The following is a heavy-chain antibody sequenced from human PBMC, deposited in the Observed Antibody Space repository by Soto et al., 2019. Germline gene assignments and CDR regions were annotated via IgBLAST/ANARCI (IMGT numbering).Heavy chain of an antibody. V-gene: IGHV3-66*01. CDR3: ASSSGPNAYDY. Sequence: EVQLVESGGGLVKPGGSLRLSCAASGFTVSSNYMSWVRQAPGKGLEWVSVIYSGGSTYYADSVKGRFTISRDNSKNTLYLQMNSLRAEDTAVYYCASSSGPNAYDYWGQGTLVTVSS. D-gene: IGHD6-6*01. CDR2: IYSGGST. J-gene: IGHJ4*02. CDR1: GFTVSSNY.